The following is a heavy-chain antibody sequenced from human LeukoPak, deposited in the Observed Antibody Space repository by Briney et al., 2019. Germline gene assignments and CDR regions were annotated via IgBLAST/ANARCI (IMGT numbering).Heavy chain of an antibody. CDR1: GYSFTSYY. CDR2: INPNSGGT. J-gene: IGHJ3*02. V-gene: IGHV1-2*02. D-gene: IGHD6-13*01. CDR3: ARDGIYSTNFDAFDI. Sequence: ASVKVSCKASGYSFTSYYIHWVRQAPGQGLEWVGWINPNSGGTDYAQKFQGRVTMTRDTSITTVYMELSGLKPDDTAVYSCARDGIYSTNFDAFDIWGQGTMVTVSS.